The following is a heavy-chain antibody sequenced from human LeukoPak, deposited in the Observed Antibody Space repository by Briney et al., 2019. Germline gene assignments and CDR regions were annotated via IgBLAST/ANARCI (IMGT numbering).Heavy chain of an antibody. V-gene: IGHV4-59*12. J-gene: IGHJ4*02. CDR3: ARDRKGWIQIDS. CDR1: GGSISSYY. D-gene: IGHD5-18*01. CDR2: IFDGGNT. Sequence: PSETLSLTCTVSGGSISSYYWSWIRQPPGKGLEWIGYIFDGGNTYYNPSLKSRVTISVDTSKNQLSLNLTSVTAADTAVFYCARDRKGWIQIDSWGQGTLVTVSS.